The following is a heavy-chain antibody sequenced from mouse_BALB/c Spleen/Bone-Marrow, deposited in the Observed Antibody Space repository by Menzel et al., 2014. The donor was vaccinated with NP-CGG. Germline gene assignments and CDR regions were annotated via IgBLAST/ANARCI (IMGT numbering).Heavy chain of an antibody. CDR3: ARSGSSSGYFDY. CDR1: GFTFSSFG. CDR2: ISSGSSTV. Sequence: EVQVVESGGGLVQPGGSRKLSCAASGFTFSSFGMHWVRQAPEKGLEWVAYISSGSSTVYYADKVMGRFTISRDNPKNTLFLQMTSLRSEDTAMYYCARSGSSSGYFDYWGQGTTLTVSS. V-gene: IGHV5-17*02. J-gene: IGHJ2*01. D-gene: IGHD1-1*01.